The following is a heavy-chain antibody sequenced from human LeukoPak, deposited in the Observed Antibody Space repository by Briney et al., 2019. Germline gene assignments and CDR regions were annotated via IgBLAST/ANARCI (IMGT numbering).Heavy chain of an antibody. V-gene: IGHV3-7*01. J-gene: IGHJ4*02. CDR3: ARDGPYWIRYFDWPTFDY. CDR1: GFTFSSYW. Sequence: GGSLRLSCAASGFTFSSYWMSWVRQAPGKGLEWVANIKQDGSEKYYVDSVKGRFTISRDNAKNSLYLQMNSLRAEDTAVYYCARDGPYWIRYFDWPTFDYWGQGTLVTVSS. CDR2: IKQDGSEK. D-gene: IGHD3-9*01.